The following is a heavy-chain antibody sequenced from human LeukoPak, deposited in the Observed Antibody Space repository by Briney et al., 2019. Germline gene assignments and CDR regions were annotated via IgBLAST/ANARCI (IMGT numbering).Heavy chain of an antibody. J-gene: IGHJ6*03. CDR2: ISSSSSYI. V-gene: IGHV3-21*01. Sequence: GGSLRLSCAAPGFTFSSYSMNWVRQAPGKGLEWVSSISSSSSYIYYAASVKGRFTISRDNAKNSLYLQMNSLRAEDTAVYYCARVDCSSTSCVGVSYYYMDVWGKGTTVTVSS. D-gene: IGHD2-2*01. CDR3: ARVDCSSTSCVGVSYYYMDV. CDR1: GFTFSSYS.